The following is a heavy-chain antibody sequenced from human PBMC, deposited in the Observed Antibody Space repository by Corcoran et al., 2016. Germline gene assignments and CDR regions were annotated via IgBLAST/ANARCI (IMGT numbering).Heavy chain of an antibody. CDR3: AKDRGLKQIVVYYGMDV. V-gene: IGHV3-30*18. D-gene: IGHD6-6*01. CDR2: ISYEGSTK. CDR1: GFTFSSYG. Sequence: QVQLVESGGGVVQPGRSLRLSWAASGFTFSSYGMHWVRQAPGKGLEWVVVISYEGSTKSYEDSVKGRFTISRDNSKNTLYLQMNSLRAEDTAVSYCAKDRGLKQIVVYYGMDVWGQGTTVTVSS. J-gene: IGHJ6*02.